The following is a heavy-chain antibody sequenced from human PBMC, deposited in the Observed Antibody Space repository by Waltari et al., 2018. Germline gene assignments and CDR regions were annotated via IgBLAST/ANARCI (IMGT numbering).Heavy chain of an antibody. Sequence: EVQLLESGGGLVQPGGSLRLSCAASGFTFRSYAMSWVRQAPGKGLEWVSTISGSGDSPHYAESVKGRFTISRDNSKNTLYLQMSSLRADDTAVYFCAKNWGNTWYYYYMDIWGKGTTVTVSS. CDR1: GFTFRSYA. J-gene: IGHJ6*03. D-gene: IGHD7-27*01. CDR2: ISGSGDSP. CDR3: AKNWGNTWYYYYMDI. V-gene: IGHV3-23*01.